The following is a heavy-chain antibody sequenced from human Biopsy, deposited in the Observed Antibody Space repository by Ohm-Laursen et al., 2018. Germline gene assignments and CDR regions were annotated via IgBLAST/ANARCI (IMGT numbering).Heavy chain of an antibody. V-gene: IGHV4-34*01. CDR1: RDSISNYY. J-gene: IGHJ5*02. Sequence: TLSLTCTVSRDSISNYYWTWIRQPPGKGLEWIGEINHSGSNNYNPSLKSQFSISVDTSKNQFSLKLNSVTAADTAVYYCARAGTAINGNSLGFDPWGQGTLVTVSS. CDR3: ARAGTAINGNSLGFDP. CDR2: INHSGSN. D-gene: IGHD1-20*01.